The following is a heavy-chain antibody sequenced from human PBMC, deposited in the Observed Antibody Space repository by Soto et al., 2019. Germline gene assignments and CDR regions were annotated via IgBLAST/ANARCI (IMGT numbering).Heavy chain of an antibody. CDR1: GYTFTGHY. J-gene: IGHJ3*02. Sequence: QVQLVQSGAEVKRPGASVKVSCKASGYTFTGHYLHWVRQAPGQGPEWMGWINPIFGTANYAQKFQGRVTITADESTSTAYMELSSLRSEDTAVYYCARRVESWELRAFDIWGQGTMVTVSS. CDR2: INPIFGTA. CDR3: ARRVESWELRAFDI. D-gene: IGHD1-26*01. V-gene: IGHV1-69*01.